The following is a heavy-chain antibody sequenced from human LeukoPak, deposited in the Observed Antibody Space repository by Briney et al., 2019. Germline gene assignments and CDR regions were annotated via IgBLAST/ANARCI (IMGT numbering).Heavy chain of an antibody. CDR3: AKEACRGSGSYLRFDP. J-gene: IGHJ5*02. CDR1: GGSIGRGNYY. V-gene: IGHV4-61*02. Sequence: PSETLSLTCTFSGGSIGRGNYYWSWIRQPAGKGLEWVGRIYIREGSTYNPSIKCRVTISVDMSKNQVSLNLSSVSVADTAVYYCAKEACRGSGSYLRFDPGAQGILVTVSS. D-gene: IGHD3-10*01. CDR2: IYIREGS.